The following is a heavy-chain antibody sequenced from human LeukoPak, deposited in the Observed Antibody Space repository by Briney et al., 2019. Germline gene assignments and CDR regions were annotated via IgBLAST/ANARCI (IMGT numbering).Heavy chain of an antibody. CDR3: ARDLGYAFDY. Sequence: PGGSLRLSCAASGFTFSEYSMHWVRQAPGKGLEWVSPISSSSSYIYYADSVKGRFTISRDNAKNSLYLQMNSLRAEDTAVYYCARDLGYAFDYWGQGTLVTVSS. CDR1: GFTFSEYS. V-gene: IGHV3-21*01. J-gene: IGHJ4*02. D-gene: IGHD5-18*01. CDR2: ISSSSSYI.